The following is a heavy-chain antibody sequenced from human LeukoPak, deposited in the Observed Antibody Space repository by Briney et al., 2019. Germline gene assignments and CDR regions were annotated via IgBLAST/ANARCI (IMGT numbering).Heavy chain of an antibody. CDR1: GFTFSSYN. CDR3: ARIGSGWYWDY. J-gene: IGHJ4*02. CDR2: ISSGSDYI. Sequence: PGRSLRLSCAASGFTFSSYNMYWVRQAPGKGLEWVSSISSGSDYIFYADPVKGRFTISRDNAKNSLYLQMNSLRAEDTAVYYCARIGSGWYWDYWGQGTLVTVSS. D-gene: IGHD6-19*01. V-gene: IGHV3-21*01.